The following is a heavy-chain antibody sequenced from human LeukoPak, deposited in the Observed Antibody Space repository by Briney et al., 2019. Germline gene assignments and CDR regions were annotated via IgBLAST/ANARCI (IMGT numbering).Heavy chain of an antibody. V-gene: IGHV3-21*01. D-gene: IGHD6-13*01. CDR1: GFTFSSYN. Sequence: GGSLRLSCAASGFTFSSYNMNWVRQAPGKGLEWVSSISSSSSYMYYADSVKGRFTISRDNAKNSLFLQMNSLRAEDTAVYYCARATPYSSSWSFDYWGQGTLVTVSS. CDR3: ARATPYSSSWSFDY. J-gene: IGHJ4*02. CDR2: ISSSSSYM.